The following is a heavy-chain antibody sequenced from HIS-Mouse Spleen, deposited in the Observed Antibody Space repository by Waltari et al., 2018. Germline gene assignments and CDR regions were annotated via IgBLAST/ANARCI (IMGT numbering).Heavy chain of an antibody. V-gene: IGHV4-39*07. J-gene: IGHJ5*02. Sequence: QLQLQESGPGLVKPSATLSLTCTVSGGSISSRSYYWGWIRQPPGKGLEWIGSIYYSGSTYYNPSLKSRVTISVDTSKNQFSLKLSSVTAADTAVYYCARSLVTTVTTGWFDPWGQGTLVTVSS. CDR1: GGSISSRSYY. CDR2: IYYSGST. CDR3: ARSLVTTVTTGWFDP. D-gene: IGHD4-4*01.